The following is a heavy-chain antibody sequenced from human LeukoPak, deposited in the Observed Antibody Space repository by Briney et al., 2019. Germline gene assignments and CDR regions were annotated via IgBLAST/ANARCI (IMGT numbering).Heavy chain of an antibody. CDR1: GFTFSSYS. V-gene: IGHV3-21*01. Sequence: GGSLRLSCAASGFTFSSYSVNWVRQAPGKGLEWVSSISSSSSYIYYADSVKGRFTISRDNAKNSLYLQMNSLRAEDTAVYYCARGSIAARSFDYWGQGTLVTVSS. CDR3: ARGSIAARSFDY. CDR2: ISSSSSYI. J-gene: IGHJ4*02. D-gene: IGHD6-6*01.